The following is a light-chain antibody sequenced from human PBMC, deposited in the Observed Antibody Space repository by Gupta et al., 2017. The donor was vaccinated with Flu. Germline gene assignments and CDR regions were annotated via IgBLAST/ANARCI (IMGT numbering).Light chain of an antibody. J-gene: IGLJ3*02. CDR2: STT. CDR3: QSYDNSLSGWV. Sequence: QSVLTQPPSVSGAPGQRVIISCTGSSSNIGARYGVHWYQQLPGAVPKLLIYSTTNRPSGVPDRFSASKSGTSASLAIAGLQAEDEADYYCQSYDNSLSGWVFGGGTKLTVL. V-gene: IGLV1-40*01. CDR1: SSNIGARYG.